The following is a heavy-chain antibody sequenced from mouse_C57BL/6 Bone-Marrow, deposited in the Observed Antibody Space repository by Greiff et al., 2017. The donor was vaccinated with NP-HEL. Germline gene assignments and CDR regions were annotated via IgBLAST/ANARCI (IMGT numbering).Heavy chain of an antibody. CDR3: GRCFYYGYVPIAY. J-gene: IGHJ3*01. CDR2: INPSSGYT. V-gene: IGHV1-7*01. D-gene: IGHD2-2*01. CDR1: GYTFTSYG. Sequence: QVQLQQSGAELARPGASVKLSCKASGYTFTSYGMHWVKQRPGQGLEWIGYINPSSGYTKYNQKFKDKATLTADKSSSTAYMQLSSLTYEDSAVYYCGRCFYYGYVPIAYWGQGTLVTVSA.